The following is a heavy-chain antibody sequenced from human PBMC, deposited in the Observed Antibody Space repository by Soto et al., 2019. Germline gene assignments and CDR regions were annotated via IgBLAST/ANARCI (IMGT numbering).Heavy chain of an antibody. CDR1: GFTFSSYS. CDR3: AREDIAAADPSFDP. CDR2: ISSSSSYI. J-gene: IGHJ5*02. Sequence: GGSLRLSCAASGFTFSSYSMNWVRQAPGKGLEWVSSISSSSSYIYYADSVKGRFTISRDNAKNTLYLQMNSLRAEDTAVYYCAREDIAAADPSFDPWGQGTLVTVSS. V-gene: IGHV3-21*01. D-gene: IGHD6-13*01.